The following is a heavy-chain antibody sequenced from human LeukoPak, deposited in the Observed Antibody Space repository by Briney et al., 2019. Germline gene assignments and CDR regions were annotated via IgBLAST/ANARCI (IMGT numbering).Heavy chain of an antibody. CDR3: AREGGSYDGFDY. D-gene: IGHD1-26*01. V-gene: IGHV1-8*03. CDR1: GYTFTSYD. Sequence: ASVTVSCKASGYTFTSYDINWVRQATGQGLEWMGWMNPNSGNTGYAQKFQGRVTITRNTSISTAYMELSSLRSEDTAVYYCAREGGSYDGFDYWGQGTLVTVSS. J-gene: IGHJ4*02. CDR2: MNPNSGNT.